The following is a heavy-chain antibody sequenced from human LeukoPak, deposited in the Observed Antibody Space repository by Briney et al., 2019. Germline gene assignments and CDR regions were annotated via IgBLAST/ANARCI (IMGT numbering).Heavy chain of an antibody. CDR2: IIPIFGTA. Sequence: ASVKVSCKASGGTFSSYAISWVRQAPGQGLERMGGIIPIFGTANYAQKFEGRVTITTDESTSTAYMELSSLRSEDTAVYYCARVSPGYCSSTSCYGGNYFDYWGQGTLVTVSS. D-gene: IGHD2-2*03. CDR1: GGTFSSYA. V-gene: IGHV1-69*05. J-gene: IGHJ4*02. CDR3: ARVSPGYCSSTSCYGGNYFDY.